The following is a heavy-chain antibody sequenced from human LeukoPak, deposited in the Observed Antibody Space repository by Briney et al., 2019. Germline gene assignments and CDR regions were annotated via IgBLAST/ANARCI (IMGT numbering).Heavy chain of an antibody. D-gene: IGHD1-14*01. CDR3: ARDPAAGRLRD. V-gene: IGHV3-53*01. J-gene: IGHJ4*02. CDR1: GFTVSSTF. CDR2: INDDGTTT. Sequence: GGSLRPSCAASGFTVSSTFMSWVRQAPGKRLEWVSFINDDGTTTYYADSVKGRFTISRDSSQNTLYLQMNSLRAEDTALYYCARDPAAGRLRDWGQGTLVTVSS.